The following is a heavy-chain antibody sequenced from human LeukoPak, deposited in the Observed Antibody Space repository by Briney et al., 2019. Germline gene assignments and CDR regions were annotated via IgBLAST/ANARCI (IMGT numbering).Heavy chain of an antibody. CDR2: IYYSGST. J-gene: IGHJ6*02. CDR1: GGSISSYY. V-gene: IGHV4-59*01. Sequence: SETLSLTCNVSGGSISSYYWSWIRRPPGKGLEWIGYIYYSGSTNYNPSLKSRVTISVDTSKNQFSLKLSSVTAADTAVYYCARQGKDYYYYYGMDVWGQGTTVTVSS. CDR3: ARQGKDYYYYYGMDV.